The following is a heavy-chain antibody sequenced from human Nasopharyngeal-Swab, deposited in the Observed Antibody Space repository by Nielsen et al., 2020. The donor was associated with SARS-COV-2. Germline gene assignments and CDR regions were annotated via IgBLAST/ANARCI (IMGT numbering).Heavy chain of an antibody. CDR2: IPYVGA. CDR3: ARTLYDTNWSYFDL. V-gene: IGHV4-59*13. CDR1: GDSLSSYF. J-gene: IGHJ4*02. Sequence: SETLSLTCIVTGDSLSSYFWTWTRQPPGKGLERIGNIPYVGAKYRPSLKSRLTISVGRSTNQFSLDLKSVTAADSGVYYCARTLYDTNWSYFDLWGQGTLVSVSS. D-gene: IGHD1-1*01.